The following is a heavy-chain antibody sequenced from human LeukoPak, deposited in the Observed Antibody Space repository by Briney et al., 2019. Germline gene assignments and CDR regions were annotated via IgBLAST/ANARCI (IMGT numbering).Heavy chain of an antibody. Sequence: GGSLRLPCAASAFSVGSNYMTWVRQAPGKGLEWVSLIYSGGSTHYADSVKGRFTISRDNSKNTLYLQMNSLRAEDTAVYYCATDINKNIRGWYWGQGSLVTVSS. CDR3: ATDINKNIRGWY. CDR1: AFSVGSNY. D-gene: IGHD1/OR15-1a*01. CDR2: IYSGGST. V-gene: IGHV3-66*01. J-gene: IGHJ4*02.